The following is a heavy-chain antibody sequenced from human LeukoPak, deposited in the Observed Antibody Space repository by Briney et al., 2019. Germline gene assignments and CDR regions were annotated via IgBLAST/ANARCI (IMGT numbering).Heavy chain of an antibody. V-gene: IGHV1-2*06. Sequence: ASVKVSCKASGYTFTGYYMHWVRQAPGQGLEWMGRINPNIGGTNYAQKFQGRVTMTRDTSISTAYMELSRLRSDDTAVYYCATSDYSSSSEYYFDYWGQGTLVTVSS. CDR1: GYTFTGYY. CDR2: INPNIGGT. J-gene: IGHJ4*02. D-gene: IGHD6-6*01. CDR3: ATSDYSSSSEYYFDY.